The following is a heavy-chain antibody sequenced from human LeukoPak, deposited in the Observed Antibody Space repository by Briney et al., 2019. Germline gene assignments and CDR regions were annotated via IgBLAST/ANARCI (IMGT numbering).Heavy chain of an antibody. J-gene: IGHJ4*02. V-gene: IGHV1-69*13. Sequence: SVKVSCKASGGTFSSYAISWVRQAPGQGLEWMGGIIPIFGTANYAQKFQGRVTITADESTSTAYMGLSSLRSEDTAVYYCASEAYSGSYYPVYWGQGTLVTVSS. D-gene: IGHD1-26*01. CDR3: ASEAYSGSYYPVY. CDR1: GGTFSSYA. CDR2: IIPIFGTA.